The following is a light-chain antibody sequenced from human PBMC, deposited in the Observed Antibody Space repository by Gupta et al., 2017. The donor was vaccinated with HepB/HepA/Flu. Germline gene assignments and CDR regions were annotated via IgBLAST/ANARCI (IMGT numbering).Light chain of an antibody. CDR3: MQDAHWPPT. CDR1: QSLVRTDGNTY. CDR2: RVS. V-gene: IGKV2-30*02. J-gene: IGKJ2*01. Sequence: DGVMTQSPLSLPVTLGQPASIACSSSQSLVRTDGNTYLNWFQQWPGHSPRRLIYRVSNRYSGVPDRFSGSGSGTDFTLKISRVEAEDFGVYYCMQDAHWPPTFGQGTKMEIK.